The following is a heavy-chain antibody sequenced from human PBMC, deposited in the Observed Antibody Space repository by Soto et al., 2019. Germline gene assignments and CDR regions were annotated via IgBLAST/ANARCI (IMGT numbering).Heavy chain of an antibody. CDR3: ARDSSSSISFDY. Sequence: GASVKVSCKASGYPFTIYAIHWVRQAPGQSLEWMGWINPGNGDTKYSQIFQGRVTITWDTSARTAYMDLSSLISEDTADYYCARDSSSSISFDYWGQGARVTVSS. CDR2: INPGNGDT. V-gene: IGHV1-3*01. CDR1: GYPFTIYA. J-gene: IGHJ4*02. D-gene: IGHD6-6*01.